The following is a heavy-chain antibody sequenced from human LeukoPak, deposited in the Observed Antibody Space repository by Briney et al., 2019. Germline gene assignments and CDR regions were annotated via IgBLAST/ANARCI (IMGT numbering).Heavy chain of an antibody. D-gene: IGHD6-19*01. V-gene: IGHV4-59*01. CDR3: AKVLAVAGTMIDY. J-gene: IGHJ4*02. Sequence: SETLSLTCTVSGGSISPYYWSWIRQTPGKGLEWIGYILYSGTTTNYNPSLKSRVTISVDTSKNQFSLKLSPVTAADTAVYYCAKVLAVAGTMIDYWGQGTLVTVSS. CDR2: ILYSGTTT. CDR1: GGSISPYY.